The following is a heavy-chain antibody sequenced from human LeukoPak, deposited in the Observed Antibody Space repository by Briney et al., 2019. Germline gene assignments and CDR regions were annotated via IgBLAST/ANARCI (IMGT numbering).Heavy chain of an antibody. J-gene: IGHJ3*02. Sequence: PGGSPRLSCAASGFTFTDFWMHWFRQAPGGGLVWVSRVKGDEISTLYADSVKGRSTISRDNAKNTLYLQMNSLRADDTALYYCATGPYSAFEMWGQGTMVTVSS. CDR2: VKGDEIST. CDR1: GFTFTDFW. D-gene: IGHD2-21*01. CDR3: ATGPYSAFEM. V-gene: IGHV3-74*01.